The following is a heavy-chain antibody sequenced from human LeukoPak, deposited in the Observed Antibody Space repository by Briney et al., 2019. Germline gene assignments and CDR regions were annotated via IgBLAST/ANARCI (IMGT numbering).Heavy chain of an antibody. V-gene: IGHV4-59*08. CDR1: GGSISSYY. J-gene: IGHJ4*02. D-gene: IGHD3-22*01. CDR2: IYYSGST. CDR3: ASYLYYHDSSGYTGGFDY. Sequence: SETLSLTCTVSGGSISSYYWSWIRQPPGKGLEWIGYIYYSGSTNYNPSLKSRVTISVDTSKNQFSLKLSSVTAADTAVYYCASYLYYHDSSGYTGGFDYWGQGTLVTVSS.